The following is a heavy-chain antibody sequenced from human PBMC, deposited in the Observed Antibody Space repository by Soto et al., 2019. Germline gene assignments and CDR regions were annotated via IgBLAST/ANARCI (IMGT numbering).Heavy chain of an antibody. Sequence: QVQLVQSGSEVKKPGASVKVSCKASGYSFSDNQIHWLRRAPGQGLEWMGRINPKSDDTDYAQKFQGRVTMTRDTSIDKAYLELTRLTSGEPAIYYCARKHSLDYIRWGLDPWGQGTLVTVSS. CDR2: INPKSDDT. D-gene: IGHD4-4*01. CDR1: GYSFSDNQ. V-gene: IGHV1-2*02. J-gene: IGHJ5*02. CDR3: ARKHSLDYIRWGLDP.